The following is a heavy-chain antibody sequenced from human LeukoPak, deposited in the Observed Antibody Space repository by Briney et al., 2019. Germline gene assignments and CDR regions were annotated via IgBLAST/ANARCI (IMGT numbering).Heavy chain of an antibody. V-gene: IGHV3-30-3*01. CDR2: ISYDGSNK. Sequence: PGGSLRLSCAASGFTFSSHAMHWVRQAPGKGLEWVAVISYDGSNKYYADSVKGRFTISRDNSKNTLYLQMNSLRAEDTAVYYCAREDSSGSYHFDYWGQGTLVTVSS. CDR3: AREDSSGSYHFDY. CDR1: GFTFSSHA. D-gene: IGHD1-26*01. J-gene: IGHJ4*02.